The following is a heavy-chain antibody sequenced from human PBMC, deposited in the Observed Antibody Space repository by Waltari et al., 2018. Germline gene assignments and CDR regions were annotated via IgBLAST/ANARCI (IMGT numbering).Heavy chain of an antibody. J-gene: IGHJ4*02. CDR2: IYHSGST. CDR3: ARLVQGGGQAFDY. V-gene: IGHV4-38-2*01. Sequence: QVQLQESGPGLVKPSETLSLTCAVSGYSISSGYYWGWIRQPPGKGLEWIGSIYHSGSTYYNPSRNSRVTISVDTSKNQFSLKLSSVTAADTAVYYCARLVQGGGQAFDYWGQGTLVTVSS. D-gene: IGHD3-10*02. CDR1: GYSISSGYY.